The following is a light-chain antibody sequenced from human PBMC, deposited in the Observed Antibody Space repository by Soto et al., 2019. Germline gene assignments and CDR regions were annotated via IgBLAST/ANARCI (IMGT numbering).Light chain of an antibody. CDR2: GNS. Sequence: QSVLTQPPSVSGAPGQRVTISCTGSSSNIGAGYDVHWYQQLPGTAPKLLIYGNSNRTSGVPDRFSGSKSGASASLAITGLQAEDEADYYCQSYDNSLSGSGVFGTGTKLTVL. CDR1: SSNIGAGYD. CDR3: QSYDNSLSGSGV. J-gene: IGLJ1*01. V-gene: IGLV1-40*01.